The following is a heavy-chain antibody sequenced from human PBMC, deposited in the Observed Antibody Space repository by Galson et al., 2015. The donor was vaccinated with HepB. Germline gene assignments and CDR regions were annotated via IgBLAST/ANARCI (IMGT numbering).Heavy chain of an antibody. CDR3: ARSYDYIWGSFEN. V-gene: IGHV4-31*03. D-gene: IGHD3-16*01. Sequence: TLSLTCTVSGGSISSGGYYWSWIRQHPGKGLEWIGYISYSGSTYYNPSLESRVTMSIDTSKNQFSLKLSSVTAADTAVYYCARSYDYIWGSFENWGQGILVIVSS. J-gene: IGHJ4*02. CDR2: ISYSGST. CDR1: GGSISSGGYY.